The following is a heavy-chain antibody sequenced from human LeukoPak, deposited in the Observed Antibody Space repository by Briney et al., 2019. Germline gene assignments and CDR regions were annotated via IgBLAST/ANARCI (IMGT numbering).Heavy chain of an antibody. J-gene: IGHJ4*02. CDR2: RKQDGREK. CDR1: GFTFSSYW. CDR3: ARDLYGSGSYPNPFDY. Sequence: GSLILSCASSGFTFSSYWMLLVRHAPGKGVEGVASRKQDGREKYYVASMKGRFTISRDNAKNSLYLQMNSLRAEDTAVYYCARDLYGSGSYPNPFDYWGQGTLVTVSS. D-gene: IGHD3-10*01. V-gene: IGHV3-7*01.